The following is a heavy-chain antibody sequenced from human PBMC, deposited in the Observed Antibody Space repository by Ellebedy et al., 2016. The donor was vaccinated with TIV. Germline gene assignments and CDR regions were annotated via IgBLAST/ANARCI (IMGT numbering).Heavy chain of an antibody. CDR1: DASISHYY. J-gene: IGHJ4*02. CDR3: VRDSGGGWADY. V-gene: IGHV4-59*13. CDR2: IHFTGST. Sequence: SETLSLTXTVSDASISHYYWSWMRQPPGKGLEWIGNIHFTGSTNYNPSLKSRASISRDTSKNHFSLNLRAVTAADTAVYFCVRDSGGGWADYWGQGTLVTVSS. D-gene: IGHD1-26*01.